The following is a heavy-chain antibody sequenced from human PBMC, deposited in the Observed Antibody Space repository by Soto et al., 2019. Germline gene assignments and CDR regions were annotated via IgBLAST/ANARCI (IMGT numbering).Heavy chain of an antibody. CDR3: ARGGLGDCSSTSCSHYYYYGMDV. D-gene: IGHD2-2*01. CDR2: IIPIFGTA. CDR1: GGTFSSYA. V-gene: IGHV1-69*01. J-gene: IGHJ6*02. Sequence: QVQLVQSGAEVKKPGSSVKVSCKASGGTFSSYAISWVRQAPGQGLEWMGGIIPIFGTANYAQKFQGRVTITAEESTSTAYMELSSLRSEDTAVYYCARGGLGDCSSTSCSHYYYYGMDVWGQGTTVTVSS.